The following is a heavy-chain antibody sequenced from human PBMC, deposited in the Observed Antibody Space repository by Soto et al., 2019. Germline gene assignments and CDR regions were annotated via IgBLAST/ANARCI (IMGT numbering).Heavy chain of an antibody. CDR2: IGGSGIIT. V-gene: IGHV3-23*01. Sequence: EVQLLESGGGLVQPGGSLRLSCRASGFSFSSFAMTWVRQAPGKGLEWVSSIGGSGIITYYTDSVKGRFTITRDNSGNTLFLHMNSLRADDTAVYYFAKDPNGDYVGAFDSWGQGTLVTVSS. CDR3: AKDPNGDYVGAFDS. D-gene: IGHD4-17*01. J-gene: IGHJ4*02. CDR1: GFSFSSFA.